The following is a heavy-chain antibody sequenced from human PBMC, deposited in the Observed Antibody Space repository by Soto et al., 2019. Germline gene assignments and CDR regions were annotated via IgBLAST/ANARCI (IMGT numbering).Heavy chain of an antibody. D-gene: IGHD3-10*01. CDR3: ARDILSGGAYPDS. CDR1: GFTFSTYT. Sequence: PEGSLRLSCAASGFTFSTYTMNWVRQAPGKGLEWISSISSGSSYIYYAGSVKGRFTISRDNAKNSLFLQMNSLRADDTAVYYCARDILSGGAYPDSWGQGTKVTVSS. J-gene: IGHJ5*01. CDR2: ISSGSSYI. V-gene: IGHV3-21*01.